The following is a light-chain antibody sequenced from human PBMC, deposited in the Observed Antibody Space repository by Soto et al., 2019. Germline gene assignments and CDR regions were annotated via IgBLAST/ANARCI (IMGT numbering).Light chain of an antibody. J-gene: IGKJ4*01. CDR1: QSVSSSY. CDR3: HQYGISP. CDR2: GAS. V-gene: IGKV3-20*01. Sequence: EIVMSQSPSTLSVSPGEGATLSCRASQSVSSSYLAWYQQKPGQAPRLLMYGASSRATGIPDRFRGSGSGTEFTLTINRLEPEDFAVYYCHQYGISPFGGGTKVDIK.